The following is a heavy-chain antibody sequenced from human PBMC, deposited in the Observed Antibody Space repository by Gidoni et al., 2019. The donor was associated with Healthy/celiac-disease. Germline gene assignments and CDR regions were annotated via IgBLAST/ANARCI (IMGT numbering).Heavy chain of an antibody. J-gene: IGHJ6*02. CDR3: ATPYSSGWYASKDDYYGMDV. V-gene: IGHV3-23*01. Sequence: CPASGLTFSSYAMRWVRQAPGKGLEWVSAISGSGGSTYYADSVKGRFTISRDNSKNTLYLQMNSLRAEDTAVYYCATPYSSGWYASKDDYYGMDVWGQGTTVTVSS. D-gene: IGHD6-19*01. CDR2: ISGSGGST. CDR1: GLTFSSYA.